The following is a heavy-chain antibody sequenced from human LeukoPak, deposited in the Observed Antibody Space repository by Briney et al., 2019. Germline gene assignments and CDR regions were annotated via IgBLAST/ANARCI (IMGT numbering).Heavy chain of an antibody. D-gene: IGHD3-9*01. CDR1: GFTFSSYE. Sequence: GGSLRLSCAASGFTFSSYEMNWVRQAPGKGLEWVSYISSSGSTIYYADSVKGRFTISRDNAKNSLYLQMNSLRAEDTAVYYCAKDRYDILTGYYGYWGQGTLVTVSS. J-gene: IGHJ4*02. CDR2: ISSSGSTI. CDR3: AKDRYDILTGYYGY. V-gene: IGHV3-48*03.